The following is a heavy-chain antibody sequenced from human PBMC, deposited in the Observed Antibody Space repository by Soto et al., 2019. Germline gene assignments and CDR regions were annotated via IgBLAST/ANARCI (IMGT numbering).Heavy chain of an antibody. Sequence: EVQLVESGGGLVQPGGSLRLSCAASGFTFSSYAMHWVRQAPGKGLEYVSAISSNGGSTYYANSVKGRFTISRDSSKNTLYLQMGSLRAEDMAVYYCARDRGITSGMDVWGQGTTVTVSS. CDR2: ISSNGGST. J-gene: IGHJ6*02. CDR1: GFTFSSYA. D-gene: IGHD3-3*01. CDR3: ARDRGITSGMDV. V-gene: IGHV3-64*01.